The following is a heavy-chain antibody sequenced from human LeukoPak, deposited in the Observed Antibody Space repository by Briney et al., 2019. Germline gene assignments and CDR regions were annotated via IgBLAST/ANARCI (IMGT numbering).Heavy chain of an antibody. V-gene: IGHV3-23*01. CDR3: ATHYATSGYYYFDF. J-gene: IGHJ4*02. Sequence: GGSLRLSCAASAFTFSSCALTWVRQAPGKGLEWVSTISGTGVTTFYADSVRGRFTISRDNSKNTLYLQMSSLRAEDTAVYYCATHYATSGYYYFDFGGQGTLVTVSS. CDR2: ISGTGVTT. D-gene: IGHD3-22*01. CDR1: AFTFSSCA.